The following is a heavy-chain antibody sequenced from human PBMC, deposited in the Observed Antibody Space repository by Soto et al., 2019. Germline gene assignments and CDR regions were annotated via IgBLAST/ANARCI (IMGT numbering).Heavy chain of an antibody. J-gene: IGHJ6*02. V-gene: IGHV1-2*02. CDR3: AARSWDYYYYGMDV. D-gene: IGHD3-16*01. Sequence: VKVSCKASGYTFTGYYMHWVRQAPGQGLEWMGWINPNSGGTNYAQKFQGRVTMTRDTSISTAYMELSRLRSDDTAVYYCAARSWDYYYYGMDVWGQGTTVTVSS. CDR2: INPNSGGT. CDR1: GYTFTGYY.